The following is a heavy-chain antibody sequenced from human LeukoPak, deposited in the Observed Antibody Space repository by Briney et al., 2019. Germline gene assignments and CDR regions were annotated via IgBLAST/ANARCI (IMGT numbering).Heavy chain of an antibody. V-gene: IGHV1-2*06. CDR1: GYTFTGYY. CDR3: TRESGSYHGNDY. J-gene: IGHJ4*02. CDR2: INPNNGAT. Sequence: ASVKVSCKASGYTFTGYYMHWVRQAPGQGLEWMGRINPNNGATNYAQKLQGRVTITGDTSISTAYMELSSPRSDDTAVYYCTRESGSYHGNDYWGQGTLVTVSS. D-gene: IGHD1-26*01.